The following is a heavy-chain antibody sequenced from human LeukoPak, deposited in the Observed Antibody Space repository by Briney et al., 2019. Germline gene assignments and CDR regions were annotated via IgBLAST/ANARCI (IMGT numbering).Heavy chain of an antibody. Sequence: PSETLSLTCTVSGGSISSSSYYWGWIRQPPGKALEWIGSIYYSGSTYYNPSLKSRVTISVDTSKNQFSLKLSSVTAADTAVYYCARRGGSGWDTFDYWGQGTLVTVSS. CDR1: GGSISSSSYY. CDR3: ARRGGSGWDTFDY. CDR2: IYYSGST. D-gene: IGHD6-19*01. V-gene: IGHV4-39*01. J-gene: IGHJ4*02.